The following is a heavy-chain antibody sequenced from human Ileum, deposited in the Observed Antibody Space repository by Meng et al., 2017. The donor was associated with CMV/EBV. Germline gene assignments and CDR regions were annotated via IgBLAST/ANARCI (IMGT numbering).Heavy chain of an antibody. Sequence: ISSGDYFWTWVRQHPGKGLEWIGYIFYTEGTYYNSSLKSRVTMSLDTSKMQFSLTLSSVTAADTAVYYCARGGLAFCGGDCYRGIDYWGQGTLVTVSS. CDR2: IFYTEGT. CDR3: ARGGLAFCGGDCYRGIDY. V-gene: IGHV4-30-4*06. J-gene: IGHJ4*02. D-gene: IGHD2-21*01. CDR1: ISSGDYF.